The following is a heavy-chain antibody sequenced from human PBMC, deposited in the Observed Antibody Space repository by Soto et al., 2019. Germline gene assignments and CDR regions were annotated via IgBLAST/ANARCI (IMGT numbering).Heavy chain of an antibody. CDR2: IYSGGST. V-gene: IGHV3-66*01. CDR1: GFTVSSNY. CDR3: ARGRYCSGGSCYSASWYYFDY. D-gene: IGHD2-15*01. Sequence: GGSLRLSCAASGFTVSSNYMSWVRQAPGKGLEWVSVIYSGGSTYYADSVKGRFTISRDNSKNTLYLQMNSLRAEDTAVYYCARGRYCSGGSCYSASWYYFDYWGQGTLVTVSS. J-gene: IGHJ4*02.